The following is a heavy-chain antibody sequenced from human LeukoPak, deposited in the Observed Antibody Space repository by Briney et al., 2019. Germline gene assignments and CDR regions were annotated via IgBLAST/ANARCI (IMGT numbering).Heavy chain of an antibody. CDR3: VRRDSSGWYYFDY. CDR1: GGSFSGYY. J-gene: IGHJ4*02. Sequence: SETLSLTCAVYGGSFSGYYWSWIRQPPGKGLEWIGEINHSGSTNYNPSLKSRVTISVDTSKNQFSLKLSSVTAADTAVYYCVRRDSSGWYYFDYWGQGTLVTVSS. V-gene: IGHV4-34*01. D-gene: IGHD6-19*01. CDR2: INHSGST.